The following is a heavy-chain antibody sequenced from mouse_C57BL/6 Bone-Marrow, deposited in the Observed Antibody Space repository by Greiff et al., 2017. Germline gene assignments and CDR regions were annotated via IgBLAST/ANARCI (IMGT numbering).Heavy chain of an antibody. CDR1: GYTFTSYW. D-gene: IGHD1-1*01. Sequence: QVQLQQSGAEFVKPGASVKLSCKASGYTFTSYWMQWVKQRPGQGLEWIGEIDPSDSYTNYNQKFKGKATLTVDTSSSTAYMQLTSLTSEDAAIYDCARAYGSSVYYAIDDWGQGTSVTVSS. V-gene: IGHV1-50*01. CDR2: IDPSDSYT. CDR3: ARAYGSSVYYAIDD. J-gene: IGHJ4*01.